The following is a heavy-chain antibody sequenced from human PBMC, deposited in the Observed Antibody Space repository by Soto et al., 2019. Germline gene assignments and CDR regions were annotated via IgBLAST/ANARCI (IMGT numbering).Heavy chain of an antibody. J-gene: IGHJ4*02. D-gene: IGHD5-12*01. CDR2: IYWDDDK. V-gene: IGHV2-5*02. CDR3: AHSFGGYDYFDY. CDR1: GFSLSTSGVG. Sequence: QITLKESGPTLVKPTQTLTLTCTFSGFSLSTSGVGVGWIRQPPGKALEWLALIYWDDDKRYSPSLKSRLTITKDTSKNQVVLTMTNMDPLDTAPYYCAHSFGGYDYFDYWGQGTLVTVSS.